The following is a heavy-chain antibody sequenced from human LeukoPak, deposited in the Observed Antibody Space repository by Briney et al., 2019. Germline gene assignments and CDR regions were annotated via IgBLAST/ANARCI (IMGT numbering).Heavy chain of an antibody. CDR2: VFTTGTT. CDR3: ASSTSTDPQLDP. Sequence: PSETLSLTCAVSGGSISSGGYSWWWVRQPPGKGLEWIGYVFTTGTTYYNPSLNSRVTISLDTSKNQFSLNLTSVTAADTAVYFCASSTSTDPQLDPWGQGTLVTVSS. CDR1: GGSISSGGYS. J-gene: IGHJ5*02. V-gene: IGHV4-30-4*07. D-gene: IGHD2/OR15-2a*01.